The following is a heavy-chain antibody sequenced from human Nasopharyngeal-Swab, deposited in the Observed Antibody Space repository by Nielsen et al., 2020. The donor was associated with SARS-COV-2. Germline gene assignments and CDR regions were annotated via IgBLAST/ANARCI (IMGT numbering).Heavy chain of an antibody. J-gene: IGHJ2*01. CDR3: ARWFGDAYTYLWYFDL. CDR2: TSKTGSPI. Sequence: RGSLTPSCVASGPIPSSYEMNWVRQAPGKWMEWDSYTSKTGSPIYSADSVKGRFTISTDNAKNSPYLQMNSLGVEETAVYYCARWFGDAYTYLWYFDLWGRGTLVAVSS. V-gene: IGHV3-48*03. D-gene: IGHD5-24*01. CDR1: GPIPSSYE.